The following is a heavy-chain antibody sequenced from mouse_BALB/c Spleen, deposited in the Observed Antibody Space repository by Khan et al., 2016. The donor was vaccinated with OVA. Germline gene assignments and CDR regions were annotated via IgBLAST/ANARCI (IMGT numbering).Heavy chain of an antibody. D-gene: IGHD4-1*01. CDR1: GFTFSSYS. CDR2: IISGGDYT. V-gene: IGHV5-6*01. J-gene: IGHJ3*01. Sequence: EVELVESGGDLVKPGGSLKLSCAASGFTFSSYSMSWVRQTPDKRLEWVATIISGGDYTYYPDNVKGRFTISRDNARNPLYLQMGGLKSDDTAMEYCASHLTGSFAYWGQGTLVTVSA. CDR3: ASHLTGSFAY.